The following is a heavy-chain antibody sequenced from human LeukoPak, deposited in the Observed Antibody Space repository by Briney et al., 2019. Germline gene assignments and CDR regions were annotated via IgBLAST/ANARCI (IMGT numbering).Heavy chain of an antibody. J-gene: IGHJ1*01. V-gene: IGHV3-7*03. Sequence: GGSLRLSCVASVFTFGGYGMSWVRQAPWKGLEWVGNIKQDGSEKYYVDSVKGRFTISRDNAKNSLYLQMNSLRAEDTAVYYCARVSRITLIVVVISEYFQHWGQGTLVTVSS. CDR1: VFTFGGYG. D-gene: IGHD3-22*01. CDR3: ARVSRITLIVVVISEYFQH. CDR2: IKQDGSEK.